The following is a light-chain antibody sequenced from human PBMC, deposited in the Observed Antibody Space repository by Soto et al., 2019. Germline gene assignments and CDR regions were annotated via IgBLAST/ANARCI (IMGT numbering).Light chain of an antibody. CDR3: QQRTNWYT. CDR1: QTITTF. J-gene: IGKJ2*01. Sequence: EIVLTQSPATLSLSPGETATLSCRASQTITTFLTWYQQKPGQAPRLLIYDASTRAAGVPARFSGSGSGTDFTLTISSLEPEDFAIYYCQQRTNWYTFGQGTKLEI. V-gene: IGKV3-11*01. CDR2: DAS.